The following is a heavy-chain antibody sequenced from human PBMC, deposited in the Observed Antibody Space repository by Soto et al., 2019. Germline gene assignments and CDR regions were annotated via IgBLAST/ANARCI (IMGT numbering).Heavy chain of an antibody. CDR2: ISYDGSNK. J-gene: IGHJ3*02. Sequence: QVQLVESGGGVVQPGRSLRLSCAASGFTFSSYGMHWVRQAPGKGLEWVAVISYDGSNKYYADSVKGRFTISRDNSKNTLYLQMNGLRAEDTAVYYGAKDLGHGGRGAFDIWGQGTMVTVSS. V-gene: IGHV3-30*18. CDR1: GFTFSSYG. D-gene: IGHD7-27*01. CDR3: AKDLGHGGRGAFDI.